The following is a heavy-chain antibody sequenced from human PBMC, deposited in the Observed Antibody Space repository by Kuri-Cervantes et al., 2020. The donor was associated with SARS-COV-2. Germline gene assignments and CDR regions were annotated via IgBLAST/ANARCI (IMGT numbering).Heavy chain of an antibody. D-gene: IGHD4-23*01. CDR1: GFTFSDYY. CDR3: ARALFIYGGNSLDY. J-gene: IGHJ4*02. CDR2: ISSSGSTI. Sequence: GESLKISCAASGFTFSDYYMSWIRQAPVKGLEWVSYISSSGSTIYYADSVKGRFTISRDNAKNSLYLQMNSLRAEDTAVYYCARALFIYGGNSLDYWGQGTLVTVSS. V-gene: IGHV3-11*04.